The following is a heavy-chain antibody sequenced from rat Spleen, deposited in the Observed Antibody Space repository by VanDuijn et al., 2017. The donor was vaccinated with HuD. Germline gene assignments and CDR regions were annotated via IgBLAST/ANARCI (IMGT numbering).Heavy chain of an antibody. J-gene: IGHJ2*01. V-gene: IGHV5-19*01. CDR1: GFTFSNYD. CDR3: ATDTTLYFDY. Sequence: EVQLVESGGGLVQPGRSLRLSCAASGFTFSNYDIHWIRQAPTKGLEWVASISPSTGNTYYRDSVKGRFTISRDNAKSTLYLQMDSLRSEDTATYYCATDTTLYFDYWGQGVMVTVSS. D-gene: IGHD1-5*01. CDR2: ISPSTGNT.